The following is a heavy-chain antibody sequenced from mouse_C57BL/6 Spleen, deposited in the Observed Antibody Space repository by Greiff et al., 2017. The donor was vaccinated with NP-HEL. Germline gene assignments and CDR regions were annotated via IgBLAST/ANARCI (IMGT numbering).Heavy chain of an antibody. D-gene: IGHD1-1*01. CDR1: GFNIKDYY. CDR3: TIYYYGSSYFDY. Sequence: VQLQQSGAELVRPGASVKLSCTASGFNIKDYYMHWVKQRPEQGLEWIGRIDPEDGDTEYAPKFQGKATMTADTSSNTAYLQLSSLTSEDTAVYYCTIYYYGSSYFDYWGQGTTLTVSS. J-gene: IGHJ2*01. CDR2: IDPEDGDT. V-gene: IGHV14-1*01.